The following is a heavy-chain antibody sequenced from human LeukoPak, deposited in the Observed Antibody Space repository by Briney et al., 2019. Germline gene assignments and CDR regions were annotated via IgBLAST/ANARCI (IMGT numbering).Heavy chain of an antibody. CDR1: GDSISSYY. V-gene: IGHV4-59*01. CDR3: ARGTGILKTPGSRTPELVLSAFDI. D-gene: IGHD2-21*01. J-gene: IGHJ3*02. CDR2: INYSGST. Sequence: SETLSLTYTVSGDSISSYYWRWIRQPPGKGLEWIGYINYSGSTNSNPPLKTRVTISVDTSKHQVALKLSTVTAADTAVYYCARGTGILKTPGSRTPELVLSAFDIWGQGTMVTVSS.